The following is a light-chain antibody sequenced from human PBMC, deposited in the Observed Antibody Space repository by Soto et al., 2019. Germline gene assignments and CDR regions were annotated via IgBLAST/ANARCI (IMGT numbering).Light chain of an antibody. V-gene: IGKV3-20*01. J-gene: IGKJ4*01. Sequence: DIVLTQSPDTLSFAPGNRATLSCRAGQSVTSSYLAWYQQKPGQPPRVILFGVSTRATAIPDRFSGSGSGTDFTLTISRLEPDDFGLYYCHQYGNSPLTFGGGTKVDIK. CDR2: GVS. CDR3: HQYGNSPLT. CDR1: QSVTSSY.